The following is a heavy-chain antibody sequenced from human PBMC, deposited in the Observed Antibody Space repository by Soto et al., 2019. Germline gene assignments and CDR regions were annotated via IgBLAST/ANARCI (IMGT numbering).Heavy chain of an antibody. D-gene: IGHD3-22*01. J-gene: IGHJ1*01. CDR1: GGSISSGVYY. V-gene: IGHV4-31*03. CDR3: AIYDSSGSRGFQH. Sequence: QVQLQESGPGLVKPSQTLSLTCTVSGGSISSGVYYWSWIRQHPGKGLEWIGYIFYSGSTYHNPSLKSRVTISVDTSKNQFSLKLSSVTAADTAVYYCAIYDSSGSRGFQHWGQGTLITVSS. CDR2: IFYSGST.